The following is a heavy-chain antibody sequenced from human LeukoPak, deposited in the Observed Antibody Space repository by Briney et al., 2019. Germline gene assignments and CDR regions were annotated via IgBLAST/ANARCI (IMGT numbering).Heavy chain of an antibody. V-gene: IGHV1-18*01. D-gene: IGHD3-22*01. CDR1: GYSFTSNV. CDR2: ISAYNGNT. CDR3: ARDGRHRYYYDSSGFYGSWFDP. J-gene: IGHJ5*02. Sequence: DSVKVSCKASGYSFTSNVISWVRQAPGQGLEWMGWISAYNGNTNYAQKLQGRVTMTTDTSTSTAYMELRSLRSDDTAVYYCARDGRHRYYYDSSGFYGSWFDPWGQGTLVTVSS.